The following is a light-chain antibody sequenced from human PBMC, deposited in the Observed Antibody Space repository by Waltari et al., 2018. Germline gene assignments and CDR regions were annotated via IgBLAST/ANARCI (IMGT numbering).Light chain of an antibody. CDR1: SSNIGTNY. Sequence: QSVLTQPPSVSGTPGQGVTISCSGSSSNIGTNYVYWYQQLPRTAPNLLIFRNDHRPSGVPDRFSASKSGTSASLAISGRRSEDEADYYCAAWDDGLSGPVFGGGTKLTVL. CDR3: AAWDDGLSGPV. J-gene: IGLJ3*02. V-gene: IGLV1-47*01. CDR2: RND.